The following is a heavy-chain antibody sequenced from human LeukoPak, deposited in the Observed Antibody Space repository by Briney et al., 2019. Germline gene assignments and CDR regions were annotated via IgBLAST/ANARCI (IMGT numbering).Heavy chain of an antibody. V-gene: IGHV3-23*01. Sequence: PGGSLRLSCAASAFTFSTYAVNWVRQAPGKGLEWVSSISSGGGTTYYADSVKGRFTISRDNSKNTLYLQMNSLRPEDTAMYYCANAVCTTSSCSGFYGMDVWGQGTTVAVSS. CDR3: ANAVCTTSSCSGFYGMDV. CDR1: AFTFSTYA. D-gene: IGHD2-2*01. J-gene: IGHJ6*02. CDR2: ISSGGGTT.